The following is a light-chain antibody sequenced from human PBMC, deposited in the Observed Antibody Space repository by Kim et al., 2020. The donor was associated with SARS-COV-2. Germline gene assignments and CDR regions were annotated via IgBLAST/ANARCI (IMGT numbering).Light chain of an antibody. CDR2: SNN. V-gene: IGLV1-44*01. CDR3: AVWDDSLNGWV. CDR1: RTNIGSNT. J-gene: IGLJ3*02. Sequence: HGVTIPCSGSRTNIGSNTVNWYQQLPGTAPKLLIYSNNLRPSGIPDRFSGSKSGTSASLAISGLQSEDEADYYCAVWDDSLNGWVFGGGTQLTVL.